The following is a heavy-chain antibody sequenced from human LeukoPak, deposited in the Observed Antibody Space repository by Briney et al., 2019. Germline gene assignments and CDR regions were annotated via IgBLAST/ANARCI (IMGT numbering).Heavy chain of an antibody. D-gene: IGHD3-10*01. J-gene: IGHJ4*02. CDR1: GGSISSYY. CDR3: ARDGSMRSGSYYNGFDY. CDR2: IYYSGST. V-gene: IGHV4-59*01. Sequence: PSETLSLTCTVSGGSISSYYWSWIRQPPGKGLEWIGYIYYSGSTNYNPSLKSRVTISVDTSKNQFSLKLSSVTAADTAVYYCARDGSMRSGSYYNGFDYWGQGTLVTVSS.